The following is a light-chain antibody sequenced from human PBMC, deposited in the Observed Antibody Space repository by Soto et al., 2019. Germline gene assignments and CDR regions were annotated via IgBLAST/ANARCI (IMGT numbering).Light chain of an antibody. J-gene: IGKJ1*01. CDR2: DAS. CDR3: QQYNTYSRA. CDR1: QDINKW. Sequence: DIQMTQSPSTLSASVGDRVTITCRASQDINKWWAGYQQKPGKAPKLLIYDASSLESGVPSRFSGSGSGTEFTLTISSLQPADFATYYCQQYNTYSRAFGQGTKVDIK. V-gene: IGKV1-5*01.